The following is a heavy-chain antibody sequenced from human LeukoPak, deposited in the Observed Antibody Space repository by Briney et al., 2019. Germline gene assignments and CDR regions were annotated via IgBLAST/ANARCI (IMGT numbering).Heavy chain of an antibody. J-gene: IGHJ6*02. CDR1: GFTFSSYG. V-gene: IGHV3-33*08. Sequence: GGSLRLSCAASGFTFSSYGMHWVRQAPGKGLEWVAVIWYDGSNKYYADSVKGRFTISRDNSKNTLYLQMNSLRAEDTAVYYCARGGVAGSSQHPRSINYYYYGMDVWGQGTTVTVSS. CDR3: ARGGVAGSSQHPRSINYYYYGMDV. CDR2: IWYDGSNK. D-gene: IGHD6-19*01.